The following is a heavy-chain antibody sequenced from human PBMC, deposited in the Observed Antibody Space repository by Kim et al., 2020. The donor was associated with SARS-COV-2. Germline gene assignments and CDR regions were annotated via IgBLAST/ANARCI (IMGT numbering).Heavy chain of an antibody. D-gene: IGHD2-21*02. Sequence: SETLSLTCTVSGGSISSYYWSWIRQPPGKGLEWIGYIYYSGSTNYNPSLKSRVTISVDTSKNQFSLKLSSVTAADTAVYYCARDSSGGDFPYNWFDPWGQGTLVTVSS. V-gene: IGHV4-59*01. CDR1: GGSISSYY. CDR2: IYYSGST. J-gene: IGHJ5*02. CDR3: ARDSSGGDFPYNWFDP.